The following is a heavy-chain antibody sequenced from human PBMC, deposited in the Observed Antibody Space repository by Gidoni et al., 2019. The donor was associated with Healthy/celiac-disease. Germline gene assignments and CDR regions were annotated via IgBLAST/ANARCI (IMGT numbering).Heavy chain of an antibody. CDR3: AKPPYYYDSSGYTRDY. CDR2: ISGSGGST. Sequence: EVQLLESGGGLVQPGGSLRLSCAASGFTFSSYAMSWVRQAPGKGLEWVSAISGSGGSTYYADSVKGRFTISRDNSKNTLYLQMNSLRAEDTAVYYCAKPPYYYDSSGYTRDYWGQGTLVTVSS. CDR1: GFTFSSYA. D-gene: IGHD3-22*01. J-gene: IGHJ4*02. V-gene: IGHV3-23*01.